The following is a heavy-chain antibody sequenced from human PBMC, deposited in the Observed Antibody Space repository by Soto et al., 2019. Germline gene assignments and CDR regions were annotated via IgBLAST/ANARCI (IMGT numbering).Heavy chain of an antibody. V-gene: IGHV3-21*01. D-gene: IGHD5-18*01. Sequence: GGSLRLSCAASGFTFSSYSMNWVRQAPGKGLEWVSSISSSSSYIYYADSVKGRFTISRDNAKISLYLQMNSLRAEDTAVYYCARENVDTAMVTQFDYWGQGTLVTVSS. CDR1: GFTFSSYS. CDR2: ISSSSSYI. CDR3: ARENVDTAMVTQFDY. J-gene: IGHJ4*02.